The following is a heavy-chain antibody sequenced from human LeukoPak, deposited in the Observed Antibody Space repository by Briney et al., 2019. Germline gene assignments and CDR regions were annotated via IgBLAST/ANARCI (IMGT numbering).Heavy chain of an antibody. D-gene: IGHD3-22*01. CDR3: ARVPHYYDSSGYHRTAGY. V-gene: IGHV4-34*01. CDR2: INHSGST. CDR1: GGSFSGYY. J-gene: IGHJ4*02. Sequence: SETLSLTCAVYGGSFSGYYWSWIRQPPGKGREWMGEINHSGSTNYNPSLKGRVTISVDTSKNQCSLKLSSVTAADTAVYYCARVPHYYDSSGYHRTAGYWGQGTLVTVSS.